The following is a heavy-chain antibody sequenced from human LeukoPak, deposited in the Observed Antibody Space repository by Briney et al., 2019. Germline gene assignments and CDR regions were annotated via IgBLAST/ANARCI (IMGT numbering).Heavy chain of an antibody. Sequence: ASVKVSCKASGYTFTGYYMHWVRQAPGQGLKWMGWINPNSGGTNYAQKFQGRVTMTRDTSISTAYMELSRLRSDDTAVYYCASLVVVTAIPGLSSMDVWGKGTTVTVSS. V-gene: IGHV1-2*02. CDR1: GYTFTGYY. CDR3: ASLVVVTAIPGLSSMDV. D-gene: IGHD2-21*02. J-gene: IGHJ6*03. CDR2: INPNSGGT.